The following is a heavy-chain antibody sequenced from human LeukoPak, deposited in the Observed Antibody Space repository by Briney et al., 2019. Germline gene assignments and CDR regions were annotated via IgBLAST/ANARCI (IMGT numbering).Heavy chain of an antibody. CDR3: ARGGLDLDY. Sequence: GGSLRLSCAASGFTFDDYAMHWVRQAPGKGLEWVSGISWNSGSIGYADSVKGRFTISRDNAKNSLYLQMNSLRAEDTAVYYCARGGLDLDYWGQGTLVTVSS. CDR1: GFTFDDYA. D-gene: IGHD3/OR15-3a*01. CDR2: ISWNSGSI. J-gene: IGHJ4*02. V-gene: IGHV3-9*01.